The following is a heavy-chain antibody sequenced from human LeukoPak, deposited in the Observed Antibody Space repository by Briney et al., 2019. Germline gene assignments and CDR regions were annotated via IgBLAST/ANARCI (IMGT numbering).Heavy chain of an antibody. CDR3: AREGSSPFYDYVWRSYRRNDYYFDY. CDR1: GLTFSSYD. V-gene: IGHV3-23*01. Sequence: GGSLRLSCAASGLTFSSYDMSWVRQAPGKGLEWVSAFSGSGGRTYHADSVKGRFTISRDNAKNSLYLQMNSLRDEDTAVYYCAREGSSPFYDYVWRSYRRNDYYFDYWGQGALVTVSS. D-gene: IGHD3-16*02. J-gene: IGHJ4*02. CDR2: FSGSGGRT.